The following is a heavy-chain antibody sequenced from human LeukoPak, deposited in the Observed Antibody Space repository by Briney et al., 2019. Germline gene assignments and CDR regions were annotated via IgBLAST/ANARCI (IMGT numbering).Heavy chain of an antibody. CDR2: ISSSSSTI. Sequence: GGSLRLSCVGSGFTFSSYHMNWVRQAPGKGLEWVSYISSSSSTIYYADSVKGRFTISRDKAKNSLYLQTNSLRAEDTAVYYCARAQYYSDSTGYYYFHYWGQGTLVTVSS. CDR3: ARAQYYSDSTGYYYFHY. J-gene: IGHJ4*02. V-gene: IGHV3-48*01. D-gene: IGHD3-22*01. CDR1: GFTFSSYH.